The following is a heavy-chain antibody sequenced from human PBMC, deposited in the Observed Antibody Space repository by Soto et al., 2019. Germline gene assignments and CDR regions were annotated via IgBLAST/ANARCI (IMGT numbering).Heavy chain of an antibody. CDR1: GYTFTNFY. Sequence: GASVKVSCKASGYTFTNFYIHWVRQAPGQGLEWMGIINPSGGSTTYAQKFLGRVTMTRDTSTSTVYMELSSLRSEDTAVYYCARVRSGGPMDVWGKGTTVTVSS. J-gene: IGHJ6*03. CDR3: ARVRSGGPMDV. D-gene: IGHD3-3*01. CDR2: INPSGGST. V-gene: IGHV1-46*01.